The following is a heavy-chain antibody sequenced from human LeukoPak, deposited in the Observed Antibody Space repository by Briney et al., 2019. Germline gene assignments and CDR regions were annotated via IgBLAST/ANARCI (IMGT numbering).Heavy chain of an antibody. CDR2: ISAYNGHT. CDR1: GYIFTSYG. D-gene: IGHD6-13*01. CDR3: ARGLPPPLAADDAFDI. J-gene: IGHJ3*02. Sequence: GASVKVSCKASGYIFTSYGISWVRQAPGQGLEWLGRISAYNGHTNYAQKLQGRVTMTTDTSTSTAYMELRSLRSDDRAVYYCARGLPPPLAADDAFDIWGQGTMVTVSS. V-gene: IGHV1-18*01.